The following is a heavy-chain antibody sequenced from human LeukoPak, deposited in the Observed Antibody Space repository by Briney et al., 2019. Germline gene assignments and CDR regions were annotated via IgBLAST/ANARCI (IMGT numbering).Heavy chain of an antibody. V-gene: IGHV3-30*01. CDR1: GFTFSSYA. D-gene: IGHD2-2*01. Sequence: GGSLRLSCAASGFTFSSYAMHWVRQAPGKGLEWVAVISYDGSNKYYADSVKGRFTISRDNSKNTLYLQMYSLRAEDTAVYYCARGGEGYCSSTSCMRDPFDYWGQGTLVTVSS. CDR2: ISYDGSNK. CDR3: ARGGEGYCSSTSCMRDPFDY. J-gene: IGHJ4*02.